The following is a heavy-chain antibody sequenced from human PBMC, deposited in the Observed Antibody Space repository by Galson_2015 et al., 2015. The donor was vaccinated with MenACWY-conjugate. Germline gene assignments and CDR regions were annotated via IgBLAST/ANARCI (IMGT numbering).Heavy chain of an antibody. D-gene: IGHD5-12*01. J-gene: IGHJ4*01. CDR2: IYWDDDK. CDR3: TRPTSGSYFFEH. CDR1: GFSISTNGVG. V-gene: IGHV2-5*02. Sequence: PALVKPTQTLTLTCTFSGFSISTNGVGVGWIRQPPGKALEWLALIYWDDDKRYSPSLQSRLTITKDTSKNQVVLTLTNVDPVDTATSYCTRPTSGSYFFEHWGHATLVPVSS.